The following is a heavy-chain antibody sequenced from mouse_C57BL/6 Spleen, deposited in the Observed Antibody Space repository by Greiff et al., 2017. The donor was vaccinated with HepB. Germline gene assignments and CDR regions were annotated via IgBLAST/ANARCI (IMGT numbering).Heavy chain of an antibody. V-gene: IGHV1-26*01. Sequence: VQLQQSGPELVKPGASVKISCKASGYTFTDYYMNWVKQSHGKSLEWIGDINPNNGGTSYNQKFKGKATLTVDKSSSTAYMELRSLTSEDSAVYYCARSETQATGWFAYWGQGTLVTVSA. CDR2: INPNNGGT. CDR3: ARSETQATGWFAY. J-gene: IGHJ3*01. CDR1: GYTFTDYY. D-gene: IGHD3-2*02.